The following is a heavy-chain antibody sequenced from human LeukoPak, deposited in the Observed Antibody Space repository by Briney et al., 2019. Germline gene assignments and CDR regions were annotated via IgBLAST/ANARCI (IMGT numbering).Heavy chain of an antibody. CDR3: AVILSGGVRGVQS. CDR2: IYYSGST. J-gene: IGHJ5*02. V-gene: IGHV4-59*06. D-gene: IGHD3-10*01. Sequence: SETLSLTCTVSGGSISSYYWSWIRQPPGKGLEWIGYIYYSGSTYYNPSLKSRVTISVDTSKSQFSLKLSSVTAADTAVYYCAVILSGGVRGVQSWGQGTLVIVSS. CDR1: GGSISSYY.